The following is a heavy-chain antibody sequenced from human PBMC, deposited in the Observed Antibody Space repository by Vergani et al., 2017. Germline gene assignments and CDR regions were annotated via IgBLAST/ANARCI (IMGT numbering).Heavy chain of an antibody. V-gene: IGHV1-18*01. CDR1: SHTFQTYG. J-gene: IGHJ6*02. CDR3: ARDPRGYGGDPEDYYYGMDV. D-gene: IGHD2-21*02. Sequence: QVQLVQSGAELKKPGASVSVSCKGSSHTFQTYGISWVRQAPGNGLEWMAWIRPYTGHTIYAQKFQDRVTMTADTSTNTAYMELTSLRSQDTAVYYCARDPRGYGGDPEDYYYGMDVWGQGTTVTVSS. CDR2: IRPYTGHT.